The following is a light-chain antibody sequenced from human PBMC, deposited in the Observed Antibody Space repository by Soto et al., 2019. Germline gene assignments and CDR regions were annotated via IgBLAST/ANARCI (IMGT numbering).Light chain of an antibody. Sequence: EIVLTQSPATLSLSPGERATLSCTASQSVNSYLAWYQHRPGQAPRLLIYDTFNRATGVPARFSSRGAGTDFTLTISSLEPEDVAVDYCQHRSNWKITFGQGTRLEIK. CDR1: QSVNSY. CDR2: DTF. J-gene: IGKJ5*01. CDR3: QHRSNWKIT. V-gene: IGKV3-11*01.